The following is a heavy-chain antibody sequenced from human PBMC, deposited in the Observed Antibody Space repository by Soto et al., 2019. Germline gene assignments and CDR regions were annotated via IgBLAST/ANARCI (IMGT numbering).Heavy chain of an antibody. J-gene: IGHJ3*02. CDR1: GYTFTSYG. V-gene: IGHV1-18*01. D-gene: IGHD3-9*01. CDR3: ATGVVGILTGTSNAFDI. CDR2: ISAYNGNT. Sequence: ASVKVSCKASGYTFTSYGISWVRQAPGQGLEWMGWISAYNGNTNYAQKLQGRVTMTTDTSTSTAYMELRSLRSDDTAVYYCATGVVGILTGTSNAFDIWGQGTMVTVSS.